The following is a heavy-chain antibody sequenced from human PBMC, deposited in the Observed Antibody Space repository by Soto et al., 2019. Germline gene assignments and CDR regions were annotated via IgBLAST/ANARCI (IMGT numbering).Heavy chain of an antibody. D-gene: IGHD3-22*01. CDR1: GYTFTGYA. CDR2: INAGNGNT. V-gene: IGHV1-3*01. Sequence: GASVKVSCKASGYTFTGYAMDWVRQAPGQRLEWMGWINAGNGNTKYSQKFQGRVTITRDTSASTAYMELSSLRSEDTAVYYCARDSEMIVVDYWGQGTLVTVSP. J-gene: IGHJ4*02. CDR3: ARDSEMIVVDY.